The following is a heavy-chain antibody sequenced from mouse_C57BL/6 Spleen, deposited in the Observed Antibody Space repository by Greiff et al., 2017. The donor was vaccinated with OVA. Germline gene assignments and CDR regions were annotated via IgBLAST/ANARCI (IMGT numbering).Heavy chain of an antibody. D-gene: IGHD1-1*01. Sequence: QVQLQQPGAELVKPGASVKMSCKASGYTFTSYWITWVKQRPGQGLEWIGDIYPGSGSTNYNEKFKSKATLTVDTSSSTAYMQLSSLTSEDSAVYYCAREGYGSSYYAMDYWGQGTSVTVSS. CDR1: GYTFTSYW. CDR3: AREGYGSSYYAMDY. V-gene: IGHV1-55*01. J-gene: IGHJ4*01. CDR2: IYPGSGST.